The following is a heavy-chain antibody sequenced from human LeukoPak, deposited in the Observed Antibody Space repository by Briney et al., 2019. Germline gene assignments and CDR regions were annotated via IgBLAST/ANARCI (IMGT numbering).Heavy chain of an antibody. CDR1: GFTFSSYS. D-gene: IGHD2-2*01. Sequence: GGSLRLSCAASGFTFSSYSMNWVRQAPGKGLEWVSSISSSSSYIYYADSVKGRFTISRDNAKNSLYPQMNSLRAEDTAVYYCARDERVVVVPAAAMRRGWFDPWGQGTLVTVSS. J-gene: IGHJ5*02. V-gene: IGHV3-21*01. CDR2: ISSSSSYI. CDR3: ARDERVVVVPAAAMRRGWFDP.